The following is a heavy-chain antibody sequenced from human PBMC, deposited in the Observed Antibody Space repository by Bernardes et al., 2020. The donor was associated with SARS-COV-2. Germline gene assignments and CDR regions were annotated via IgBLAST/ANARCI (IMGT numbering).Heavy chain of an antibody. D-gene: IGHD3-10*01. CDR2: ISSSSIYI. CDR1: GFTFTSYS. CDR3: GRDSGRRGADYYFDY. J-gene: IGHJ4*02. Sequence: GGSLRLSCAASGFTFTSYSMTWVRQAPGKGLEWVSSISSSSIYIYYADSVKGRFTISRDNAKKSLYLQMNNLRADDTAVYYCGRDSGRRGADYYFDYWGQGNLVTVSS. V-gene: IGHV3-21*01.